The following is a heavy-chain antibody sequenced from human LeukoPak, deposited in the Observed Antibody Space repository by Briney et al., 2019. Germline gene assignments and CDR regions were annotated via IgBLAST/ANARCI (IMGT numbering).Heavy chain of an antibody. V-gene: IGHV1-2*02. CDR1: GYTFTGYY. CDR2: INPNSGGT. J-gene: IGHJ5*02. CDR3: AREILMEVAGDLLYEEALRGSVNWFDP. Sequence: GASVKVSCKASGYTFTGYYMHWVRQAPGQGLEGMGWINPNSGGTNYAQKFQGRVTMTRDTSISTAYMELSRLRSDDTAVYYCAREILMEVAGDLLYEEALRGSVNWFDPWGQGTLVTVSS. D-gene: IGHD6-19*01.